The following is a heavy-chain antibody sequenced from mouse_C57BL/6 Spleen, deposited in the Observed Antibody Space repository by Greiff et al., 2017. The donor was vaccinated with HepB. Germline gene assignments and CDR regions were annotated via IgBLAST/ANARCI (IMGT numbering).Heavy chain of an antibody. CDR1: GYSITSGYY. D-gene: IGHD4-1*01. Sequence: EVKLEESGPGLVKPSQSLSLTCSVTGYSITSGYYWNWIRQFPGNKLEWMGYISYDGSNNYNPSLKNRISITRDTSKNQFFLKLNSVTTEDTATYYCARDRWDGYFDYWGQGTTLTVSS. V-gene: IGHV3-6*01. CDR2: ISYDGSN. J-gene: IGHJ2*01. CDR3: ARDRWDGYFDY.